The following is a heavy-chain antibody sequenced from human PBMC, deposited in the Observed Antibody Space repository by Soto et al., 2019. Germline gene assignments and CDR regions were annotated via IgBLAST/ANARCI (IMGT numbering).Heavy chain of an antibody. Sequence: QVQLVQSGAEVKKPGASVKVSCKASGYTFTSYGISWVRQAPGQGLEWMGWISAYNGNTNYAQKLQGRVTMTTDTSTSTAYMELRSLRSDDTAVYYCARRTSDGYFDWLSTERYDPWGQGTLVTVSS. CDR3: ARRTSDGYFDWLSTERYDP. CDR1: GYTFTSYG. CDR2: ISAYNGNT. V-gene: IGHV1-18*01. D-gene: IGHD3-9*01. J-gene: IGHJ5*02.